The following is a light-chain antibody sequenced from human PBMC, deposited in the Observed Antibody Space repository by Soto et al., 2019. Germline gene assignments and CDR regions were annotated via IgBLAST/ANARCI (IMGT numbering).Light chain of an antibody. Sequence: DIQMPQSPSSLSASVVDIVTFTCRAGPDISTSLNWYQHRPGKAPTLLIYGASALQSGVPSRFSGSGSETDFTLTISSRQVEDFATYYCQHSYNTPRTFGQGTRVDI. CDR1: PDISTS. V-gene: IGKV1-39*01. CDR2: GAS. J-gene: IGKJ1*01. CDR3: QHSYNTPRT.